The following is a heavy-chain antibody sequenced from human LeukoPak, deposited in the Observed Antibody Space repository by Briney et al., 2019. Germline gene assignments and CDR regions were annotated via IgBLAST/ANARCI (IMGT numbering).Heavy chain of an antibody. J-gene: IGHJ4*02. CDR2: IRSKPSSYTT. CDR3: TTVQQWLAQALGY. CDR1: GFDFSGFY. V-gene: IGHV3-73*01. D-gene: IGHD6-19*01. Sequence: GGSLRLSCAASGFDFSGFYMHWVRQASGRGLEWVGLIRSKPSSYTTVYAASVKGRFTISRDDSKDTVYLQMNSLKTEDTAVYFCTTVQQWLAQALGYWGQGTLVTVSS.